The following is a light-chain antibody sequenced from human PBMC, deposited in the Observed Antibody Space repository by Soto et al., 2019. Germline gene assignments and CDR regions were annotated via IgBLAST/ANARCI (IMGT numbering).Light chain of an antibody. Sequence: QSVLTQPPSVSGAPGQRVTISCTGGSSNIGAGYDVHWYQQFPGTAPKLLIYGNTNRPSGVPDRFSASKSGTSASLVITGLQTEDEADYYCHSYDNSLTGYVVFGGGTKLTVL. CDR3: HSYDNSLTGYVV. CDR1: SSNIGAGYD. V-gene: IGLV1-40*01. CDR2: GNT. J-gene: IGLJ2*01.